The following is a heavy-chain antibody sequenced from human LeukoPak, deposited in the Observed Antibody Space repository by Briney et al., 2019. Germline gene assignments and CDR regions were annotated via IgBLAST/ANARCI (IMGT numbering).Heavy chain of an antibody. CDR1: GGTFSSYA. CDR3: AIPPPPGYSGYEGMDV. J-gene: IGHJ6*02. V-gene: IGHV1-69*04. Sequence: SVKVSCKASGGTFSSYAISWVRQAPGQGLEWMGRIIPILGIANYAQKFQGRVTITADKSTSTAYMELSSLRSEDTAVYYCAIPPPPGYSGYEGMDVWGQGTTVTVSS. D-gene: IGHD5-12*01. CDR2: IIPILGIA.